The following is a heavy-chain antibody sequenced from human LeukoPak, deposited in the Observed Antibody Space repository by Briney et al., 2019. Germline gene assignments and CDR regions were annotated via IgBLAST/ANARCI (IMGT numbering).Heavy chain of an antibody. J-gene: IGHJ4*02. CDR3: ARVVPPLSIPTGGRFEDC. CDR2: MNPNSGQT. CDR1: GYSFTNHD. Sequence: ASVKVSCKASGYSFTNHDINWVRQASRQRLERMGYMNPNSGQTVYAQRFQGRLSMTRDTSISTAYMELSSLRSEDTAVYYCARVVPPLSIPTGGRFEDCWGQGTLVTVSS. V-gene: IGHV1-8*02. D-gene: IGHD2-15*01.